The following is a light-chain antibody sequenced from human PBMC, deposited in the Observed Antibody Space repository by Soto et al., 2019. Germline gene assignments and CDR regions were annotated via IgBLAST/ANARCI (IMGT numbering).Light chain of an antibody. J-gene: IGLJ3*02. V-gene: IGLV4-69*01. CDR3: QTWGCGGV. CDR2: LNNDGSH. CDR1: SGHSNYA. Sequence: QLVLTQSPSASASLGASVKLTCTLSSGHSNYAIAWHQQQPEKGPRYLMKLNNDGSHSKGDGIPDRFSGSSSGAERYLTISSLQSEDEADYYYQTWGCGGVFGGGTKLTVL.